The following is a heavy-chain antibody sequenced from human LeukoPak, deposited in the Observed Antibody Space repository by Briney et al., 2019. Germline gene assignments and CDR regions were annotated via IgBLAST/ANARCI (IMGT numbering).Heavy chain of an antibody. CDR1: GYSFTSYG. D-gene: IGHD5-18*01. Sequence: ASLKVSCKASGYSFTSYGINWVRQATGQGLERMGWMNPNSGNTGYAQKFQGRVTMTRNTSISTAYMELSSLRSEDTAVYYCARGGGYSYDYGMDVWGQGTTVTVSS. CDR3: ARGGGYSYDYGMDV. CDR2: MNPNSGNT. V-gene: IGHV1-8*01. J-gene: IGHJ6*02.